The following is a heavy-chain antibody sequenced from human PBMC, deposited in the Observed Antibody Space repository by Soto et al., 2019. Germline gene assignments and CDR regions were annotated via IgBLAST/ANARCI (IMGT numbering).Heavy chain of an antibody. CDR2: ISGSGGST. D-gene: IGHD6-13*01. J-gene: IGHJ3*02. CDR1: GFTFCSFA. Sequence: GGAPRHSCAASGFTFCSFAMSWVPPAPGRGLEWVSAISGSGGSTYYADSVKGRFTISRDNSKNTLYLQMNSLRAEDTAVYYCAKDLSLQQPILAFDIWGQGTMVTVSS. CDR3: AKDLSLQQPILAFDI. V-gene: IGHV3-23*01.